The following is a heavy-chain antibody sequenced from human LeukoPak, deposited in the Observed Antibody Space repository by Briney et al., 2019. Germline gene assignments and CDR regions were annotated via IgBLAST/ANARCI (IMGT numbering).Heavy chain of an antibody. D-gene: IGHD3-16*02. CDR2: INWNGDNT. CDR3: ARQQVIDFYYYYMDV. J-gene: IGHJ6*03. Sequence: GGSLRLSCSASGFTFSSYSMNWVRQAPRKGLEWVSSINWNGDNTDYADSVKGRFTISRDNVKNSLYLQMNSLRAEDTALYYCARQQVIDFYYYYMDVWGKGTTVTVSS. CDR1: GFTFSSYS. V-gene: IGHV3-20*04.